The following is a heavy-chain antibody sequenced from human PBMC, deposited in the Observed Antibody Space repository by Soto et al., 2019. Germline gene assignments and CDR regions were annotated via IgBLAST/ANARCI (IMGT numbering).Heavy chain of an antibody. CDR2: ISAGGGST. D-gene: IGHD2-2*02. CDR3: AKGFCSNTNCYTGWFDP. V-gene: IGHV3-23*01. CDR1: GFTFSSSA. Sequence: GGSLRLSCAASGFTFSSSAMNWVRQGPGKGPEWISAISAGGGSTYYADFVKGRFTISRDNSKSTVHLQLNSLRAEDTALYYCAKGFCSNTNCYTGWFDPWGQGTLVTVSS. J-gene: IGHJ5*02.